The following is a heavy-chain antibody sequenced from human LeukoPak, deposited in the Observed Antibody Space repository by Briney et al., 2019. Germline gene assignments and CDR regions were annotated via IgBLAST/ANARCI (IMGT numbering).Heavy chain of an antibody. CDR1: GFTVSSYY. Sequence: GGSLRLSCAASGFTVSSYYMNWVRQAPGKGLQWVSILYSDGATYYADSVKGRFTISRDNSRSTLYLQMNSLRAEDTAVYYCARGAYYYGSGSYWKADIWGQGTMVTVSS. CDR3: ARGAYYYGSGSYWKADI. J-gene: IGHJ3*02. CDR2: LYSDGAT. D-gene: IGHD3-10*01. V-gene: IGHV3-66*01.